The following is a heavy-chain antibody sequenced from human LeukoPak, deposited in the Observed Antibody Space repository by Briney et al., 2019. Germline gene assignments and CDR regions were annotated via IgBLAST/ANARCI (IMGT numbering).Heavy chain of an antibody. J-gene: IGHJ4*02. CDR3: AKDREGQTETLDY. Sequence: PGRSLRLSCAASGFTFSSYGMHWVRQAPGKGLEWVAVIWYDGSNKYYADSVKGRFTISRDNSKNTLYLQMNSLRAEDTAVYYCAKDREGQTETLDYCGQGALVTVSS. V-gene: IGHV3-33*06. D-gene: IGHD1-7*01. CDR2: IWYDGSNK. CDR1: GFTFSSYG.